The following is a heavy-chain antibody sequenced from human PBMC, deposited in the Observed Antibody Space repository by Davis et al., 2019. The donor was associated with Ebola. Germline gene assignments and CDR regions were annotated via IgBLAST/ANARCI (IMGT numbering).Heavy chain of an antibody. CDR1: GFTFSSYA. J-gene: IGHJ6*03. Sequence: GESLKISCAASGFTFSSYAMSWVRQAPGKGLEWVAVISYDGSNKYYADSVKGRFTISRDNSKNTLYLQMNSLRAEDTAVYYCARDGNITIFGVVILPYYYYYYMDVWGKGTTVTVSS. V-gene: IGHV3-30-3*01. CDR3: ARDGNITIFGVVILPYYYYYYMDV. CDR2: ISYDGSNK. D-gene: IGHD3-3*01.